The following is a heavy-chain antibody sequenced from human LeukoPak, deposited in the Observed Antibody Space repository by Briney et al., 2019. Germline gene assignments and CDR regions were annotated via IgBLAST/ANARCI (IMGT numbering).Heavy chain of an antibody. CDR3: ARGDAFSGDH. CDR1: GFSFNNLW. Sequence: GGSLRLSCAVSGFSFNNLWMSWVRQAPGRGLEWVANIHPEGNEKYHVESVKGRFTISRDNTKNLLFLQMNGLRVEDTAVYYCARGDAFSGDHWGQGTLVTVSS. CDR2: IHPEGNEK. J-gene: IGHJ4*02. V-gene: IGHV3-7*04.